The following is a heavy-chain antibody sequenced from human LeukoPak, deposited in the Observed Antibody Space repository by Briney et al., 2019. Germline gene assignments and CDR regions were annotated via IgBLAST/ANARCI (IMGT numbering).Heavy chain of an antibody. CDR1: GFTFSSYA. D-gene: IGHD6-19*01. Sequence: PGGPLRLSCAASGFTFSSYAMSWVRQAPGKGLEWVSAISGSGGSTYYADSVKGRFTISRDNSKNTLYLQMNSLRAEDTAVYYCAKSVAPRGYYYYMDVWGKGTTVTVSS. CDR3: AKSVAPRGYYYYMDV. CDR2: ISGSGGST. J-gene: IGHJ6*03. V-gene: IGHV3-23*01.